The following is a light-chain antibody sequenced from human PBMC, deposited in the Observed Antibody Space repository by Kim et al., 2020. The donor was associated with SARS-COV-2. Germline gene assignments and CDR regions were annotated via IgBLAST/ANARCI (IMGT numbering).Light chain of an antibody. CDR3: QQYNNWAADT. CDR1: QSVSSN. J-gene: IGKJ2*01. Sequence: EIVMTQSPATLSVSPGERATLTCRASQSVSSNLAWYQQKPGQAPRLLIYAASTRATGIPARFSGSGSGTEFTLTISSLQSEDFAVYYWQQYNNWAADTCCKGTKLEI. CDR2: AAS. V-gene: IGKV3-15*01.